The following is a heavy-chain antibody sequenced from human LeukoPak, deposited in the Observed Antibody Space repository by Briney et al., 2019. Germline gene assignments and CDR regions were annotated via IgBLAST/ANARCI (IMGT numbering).Heavy chain of an antibody. J-gene: IGHJ4*02. CDR2: IYYSGST. CDR1: GGSLTNYY. V-gene: IGHV4-59*12. CDR3: ARARGYSYGYYFDY. D-gene: IGHD5-18*01. Sequence: SETLSLTCTVSGGSLTNYYWSWIRQPPGKGLEWIAYIYYSGSTDYNPSLKSRVTMSVDTSKNQFSLKLSSVTAADTAVYYCARARGYSYGYYFDYWGQGTLVTVSS.